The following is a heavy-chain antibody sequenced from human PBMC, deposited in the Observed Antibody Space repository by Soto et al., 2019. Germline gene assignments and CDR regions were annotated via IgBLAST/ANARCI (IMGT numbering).Heavy chain of an antibody. D-gene: IGHD2-2*02. V-gene: IGHV3-23*01. J-gene: IGHJ6*03. CDR2: ISGSGGST. CDR1: GFTFSSYA. Sequence: GGSLRLSCAASGFTFSSYAMSWVRQAPGKGLEWVSAISGSGGSTYYADSVKGRFTISRDNSKNTLYLQMNSLRAEDTAVYYCAKTYCSSTSCYTLRGGYMDVWGKGTTVTVSS. CDR3: AKTYCSSTSCYTLRGGYMDV.